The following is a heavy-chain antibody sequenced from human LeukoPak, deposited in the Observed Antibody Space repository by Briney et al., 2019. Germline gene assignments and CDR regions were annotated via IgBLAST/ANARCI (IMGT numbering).Heavy chain of an antibody. CDR1: GGSFSGYY. V-gene: IGHV4-34*01. J-gene: IGHJ4*02. D-gene: IGHD3-10*01. Sequence: SETLSLTCAVYGGSFSGYYWSWIRQPPGKGLEWIGEINHSGSTNYNPSLKSRVTISVDTSKNQFSLKLSSVTAADTAVYYCAGVRLLWFGQGGSFDYWGQGTLVTVSS. CDR2: INHSGST. CDR3: AGVRLLWFGQGGSFDY.